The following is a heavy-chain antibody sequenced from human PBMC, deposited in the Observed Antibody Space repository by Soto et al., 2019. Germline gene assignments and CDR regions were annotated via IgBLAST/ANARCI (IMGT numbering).Heavy chain of an antibody. V-gene: IGHV4-59*01. J-gene: IGHJ5*02. CDR1: GGSISSYY. CDR2: IYYSGST. D-gene: IGHD3-22*01. Sequence: PSETLSLTCTVSGGSISSYYWSWIRQPPGKGLEWIGYIYYSGSTNYNPSLKSRVTISVDTSKNQFSLKLSSVTAADTAVYYCARMGPYYYDSSAHGGWFDPWGQGTLVTVSS. CDR3: ARMGPYYYDSSAHGGWFDP.